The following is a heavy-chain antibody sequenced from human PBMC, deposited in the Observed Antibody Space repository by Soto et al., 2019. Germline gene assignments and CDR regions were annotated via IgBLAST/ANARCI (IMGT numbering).Heavy chain of an antibody. D-gene: IGHD3-10*01. Sequence: QVQLVESGGGVVQPGRSLRLSCEASGFTYTRYGMHWVRQAPGKGLEWVAVIWYDGSKKYYTDSVKGRFTISRDDSKNTLHLQMNSLRVDDTAIYYCARSGYHGPGIFDYWGQGTVVTVSS. CDR3: ARSGYHGPGIFDY. CDR2: IWYDGSKK. V-gene: IGHV3-33*01. J-gene: IGHJ4*02. CDR1: GFTYTRYG.